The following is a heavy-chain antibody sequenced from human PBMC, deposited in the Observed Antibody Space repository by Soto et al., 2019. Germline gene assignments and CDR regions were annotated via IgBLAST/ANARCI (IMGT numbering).Heavy chain of an antibody. V-gene: IGHV3-23*01. Sequence: GGSLRLSCAASGFTFSSYAMSWVRQAPGKGLEWVSAISGSGGSTYYADSVKGRFTISRDNSKNTLYLQMNSLRAEDTAVYYCAKARRGDFDWFPNVDYWGQGTLVTVSS. CDR2: ISGSGGST. CDR1: GFTFSSYA. CDR3: AKARRGDFDWFPNVDY. J-gene: IGHJ4*02. D-gene: IGHD3-9*01.